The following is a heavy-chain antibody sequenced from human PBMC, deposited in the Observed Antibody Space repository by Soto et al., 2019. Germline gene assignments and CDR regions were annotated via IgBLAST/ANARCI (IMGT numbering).Heavy chain of an antibody. CDR2: IIPILGIA. Sequence: ASVKVSCKASGGTFSSYTISWVRQAPGQGLEWMGRIIPILGIANYAQKFQGRVRITADKSTRTAYMELSSLRFEDTAVYYCARDRTEYSGYDLNWFDPWGQGTLVTVSS. CDR1: GGTFSSYT. CDR3: ARDRTEYSGYDLNWFDP. J-gene: IGHJ5*02. D-gene: IGHD5-12*01. V-gene: IGHV1-69*04.